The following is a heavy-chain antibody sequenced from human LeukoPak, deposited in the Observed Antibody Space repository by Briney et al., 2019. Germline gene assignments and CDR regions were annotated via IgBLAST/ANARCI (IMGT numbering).Heavy chain of an antibody. CDR3: AKDARRTSGWYHFDS. Sequence: GGSLRLSCTASGFTFSNFDMGWVRQAPGKGLEWVSAITNRGDGTYFADSVKGRVTISRDNSKDTLYLQLNSLRADDTAVYYCAKDARRTSGWYHFDSWGQGTLVTVSS. CDR2: ITNRGDGT. J-gene: IGHJ4*02. V-gene: IGHV3-23*01. D-gene: IGHD6-19*01. CDR1: GFTFSNFD.